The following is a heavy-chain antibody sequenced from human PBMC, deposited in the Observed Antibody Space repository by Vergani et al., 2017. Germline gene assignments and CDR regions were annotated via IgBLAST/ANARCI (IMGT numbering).Heavy chain of an antibody. V-gene: IGHV4-34*10. D-gene: IGHD1-26*01. CDR1: GGSFSGYY. J-gene: IGHJ6*03. Sequence: QVQLQESGPGLVKPSETLSLTCAVYGGSFSGYYWSWIRQPPGKGLEWIGEINHSGSTNYNPSLKSRVTISVDTSKNQFSLKLSSVTAADTAVYYCARLSSRGSYFYYYYYMDVWGKGTTVTVSS. CDR2: INHSGST. CDR3: ARLSSRGSYFYYYYYMDV.